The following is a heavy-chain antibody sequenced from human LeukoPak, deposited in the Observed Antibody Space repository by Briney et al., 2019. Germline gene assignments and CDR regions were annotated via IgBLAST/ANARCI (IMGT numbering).Heavy chain of an antibody. CDR3: AGGSTSAYYYYMDV. J-gene: IGHJ6*03. Sequence: SQTLSLTCTVSDGSISSALYYWSWIRQPAGKGLEWIGRIYTSGSTNYNPSLKSRVTMSVDTSKNQFSLKLSSVTATDTAVYYCAGGSTSAYYYYMDVWGKGTTVTVSS. D-gene: IGHD2-2*01. CDR2: IYTSGST. V-gene: IGHV4-61*02. CDR1: DGSISSALYY.